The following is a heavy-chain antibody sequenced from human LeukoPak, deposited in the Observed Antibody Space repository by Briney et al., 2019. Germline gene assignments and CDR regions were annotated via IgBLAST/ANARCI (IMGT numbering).Heavy chain of an antibody. CDR2: IYSGGST. V-gene: IGHV3-53*01. CDR1: GFTVSSNY. J-gene: IGHJ4*02. CDR3: AKGRVRGVMELDY. Sequence: GGSLRLSCAASGFTVSSNYMSWVRQAPGKGLEWVSVIYSGGSTYYADSVKGRFTISRDNSKNTLYLQMNSLRAEDTAVYYCAKGRVRGVMELDYWGQGTLVTVSS. D-gene: IGHD3-10*01.